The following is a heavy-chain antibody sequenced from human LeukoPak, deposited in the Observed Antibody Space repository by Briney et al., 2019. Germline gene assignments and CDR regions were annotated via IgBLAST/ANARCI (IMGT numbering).Heavy chain of an antibody. D-gene: IGHD1-26*01. CDR1: GFTFDDYG. V-gene: IGHV3-20*04. CDR3: ARDSKRGSYFDY. CDR2: INWNGGST. Sequence: GGSLRLSCAASGFTFDDYGMSWVRQAPGKGMEWVSGINWNGGSTGYADSVKGRFTISRDNAKNSLYLQMNSLRAEDTALYYCARDSKRGSYFDYWGQGTLVTVSS. J-gene: IGHJ4*02.